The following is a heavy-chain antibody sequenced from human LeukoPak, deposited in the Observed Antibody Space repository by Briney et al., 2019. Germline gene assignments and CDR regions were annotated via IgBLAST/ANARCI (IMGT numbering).Heavy chain of an antibody. V-gene: IGHV5-51*01. Sequence: TLGESLKISCKGSGYSFTSYWIGWVRQMPGKGLEWMGIIYPGDSDTRYSPSFQGQVTISADKSISTAYLQWSSLKASDTAMYYCARLPPRWGCSGGSCYYFDYWGQGTLVTVSS. CDR1: GYSFTSYW. D-gene: IGHD2-15*01. CDR3: ARLPPRWGCSGGSCYYFDY. CDR2: IYPGDSDT. J-gene: IGHJ4*02.